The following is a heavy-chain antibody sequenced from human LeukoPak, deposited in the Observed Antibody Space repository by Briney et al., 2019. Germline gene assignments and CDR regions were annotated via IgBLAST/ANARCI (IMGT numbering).Heavy chain of an antibody. V-gene: IGHV4-4*07. Sequence: SETLSLTCTVSGGSISSYYWSWIRQPAGKGLEWIGRIYTSGSTYYNPSLKSRVTISVDTSKNQFSLKLSSVTAADTAVYYCARVEADFAIRTSHFDYWGQGTLVTVSS. J-gene: IGHJ4*02. D-gene: IGHD3/OR15-3a*01. CDR2: IYTSGST. CDR3: ARVEADFAIRTSHFDY. CDR1: GGSISSYY.